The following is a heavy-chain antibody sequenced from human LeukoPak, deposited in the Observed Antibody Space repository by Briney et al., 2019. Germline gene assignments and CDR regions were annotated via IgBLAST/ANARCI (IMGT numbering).Heavy chain of an antibody. CDR1: GFXFSSYG. D-gene: IGHD3-10*01. V-gene: IGHV3-33*01. CDR2: MWYDGSNK. J-gene: IGHJ4*02. CDR3: ARGIRPDY. Sequence: GGSLRLSCAASGFXFSSYGIHWVRQAPGKGLEWVADMWYDGSNKYYADSVKGRFTISRDNSKHTLYLQMNSLRAEDTAVYYCARGIRPDYWGQGTLVTVSS.